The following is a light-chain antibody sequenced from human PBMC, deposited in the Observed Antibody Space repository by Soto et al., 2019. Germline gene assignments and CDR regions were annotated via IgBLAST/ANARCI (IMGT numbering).Light chain of an antibody. Sequence: EIVLTQSPGTLSLSPGERATLSCRASQSVGSKLAWYRQTPGQAPRLLIYGASTRATDTPARFSGSGAETDFTLTISILEPADFALYYCQQYGSSFATFGQG. J-gene: IGKJ1*01. CDR1: QSVGSK. V-gene: IGKV3-20*01. CDR2: GAS. CDR3: QQYGSSFAT.